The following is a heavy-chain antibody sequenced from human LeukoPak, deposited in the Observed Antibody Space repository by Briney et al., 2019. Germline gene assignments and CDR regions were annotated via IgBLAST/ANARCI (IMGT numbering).Heavy chain of an antibody. Sequence: ASVKVSCKVSGYTFTDYYMHWVQQAPGKGLEWMGLVDPENGDTIYAQKFQGRVTITADTSTDTAYMELSSLRSEDTAVYYCATLSLGYCSSTSCYSGLRWGLYYYYMDVWAKGPRSPSP. CDR1: GYTFTDYY. J-gene: IGHJ6*03. D-gene: IGHD2-2*01. V-gene: IGHV1-69-2*01. CDR2: VDPENGDT. CDR3: ATLSLGYCSSTSCYSGLRWGLYYYYMDV.